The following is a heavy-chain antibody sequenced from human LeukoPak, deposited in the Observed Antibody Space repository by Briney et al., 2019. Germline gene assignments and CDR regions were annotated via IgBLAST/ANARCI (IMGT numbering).Heavy chain of an antibody. V-gene: IGHV3-21*01. Sequence: GGSLRLSCAASGFTFSNYNLNWVRQAPGKGLEWVSCISSRGSYIYYADSVKGRFTISRDNAKNSLYLQMNSLRAEDTAVCYCTKDGRVASAATRPTYYYGMDVWGQGTTVIVSS. D-gene: IGHD2-15*01. CDR2: ISSRGSYI. CDR1: GFTFSNYN. J-gene: IGHJ6*02. CDR3: TKDGRVASAATRPTYYYGMDV.